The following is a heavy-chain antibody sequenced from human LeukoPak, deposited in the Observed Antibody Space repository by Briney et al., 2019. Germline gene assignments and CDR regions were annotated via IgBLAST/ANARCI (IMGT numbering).Heavy chain of an antibody. CDR1: GFTFSSYE. D-gene: IGHD2-15*01. CDR3: AIIVVVVAATGPVDY. CDR2: ISSSGSTI. J-gene: IGHJ4*02. V-gene: IGHV3-48*03. Sequence: PGGSLRLSCAASGFTFSSYEMNWVRQAPGKGLEWVSYISSSGSTIYYADSVKGRFTISRDNAKNSLYLQMNSLGAEDTAVYYCAIIVVVVAATGPVDYWGQGTLVTVSS.